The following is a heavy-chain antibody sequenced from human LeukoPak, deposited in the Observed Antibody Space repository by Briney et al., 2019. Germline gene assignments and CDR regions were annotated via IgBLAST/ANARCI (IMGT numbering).Heavy chain of an antibody. D-gene: IGHD2-2*01. J-gene: IGHJ6*03. CDR3: ARENVVVPAAVYYMDV. CDR2: INPNSGGT. V-gene: IGHV1-2*02. CDR1: GYTFTGYY. Sequence: ASVKVSCKASGYTFTGYYMHWVRQAPGQGLEWMGWINPNSGGTNYAQKFQGRVTMTRDTSISTAYMEPSRLRSDDTAVYYCARENVVVPAAVYYMDVWGKGTTVTVSS.